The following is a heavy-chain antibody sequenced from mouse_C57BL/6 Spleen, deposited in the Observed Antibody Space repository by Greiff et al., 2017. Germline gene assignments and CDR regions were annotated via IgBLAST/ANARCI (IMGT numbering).Heavy chain of an antibody. J-gene: IGHJ3*01. CDR3: ARFYDYDGDDGFAY. CDR1: GYAFSSSW. V-gene: IGHV1-82*01. CDR2: IYPGDGYT. D-gene: IGHD2-4*01. Sequence: QVQLQQSGPELVKPGASVKISCKASGYAFSSSWMNWVKQRPGKGLEWIGRIYPGDGYTNYNGKFKGKATLTADKSSSTAYMQLSSLTSEDSAVYFCARFYDYDGDDGFAYWGQGTLVTVSA.